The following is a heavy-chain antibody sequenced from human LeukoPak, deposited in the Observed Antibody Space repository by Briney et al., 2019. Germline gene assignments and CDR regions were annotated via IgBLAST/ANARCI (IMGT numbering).Heavy chain of an antibody. D-gene: IGHD1-26*01. CDR3: ARTVYSGSYYFDY. Sequence: GGSLRLSCAASGFTVISSYMSWVRQAPGKGLEWVSVIYSGGSTYYADSVRGRFTISRDNSKNTLYLQMNSLRAEDTAVYYCARTVYSGSYYFDYWGQGTLVTVSS. CDR1: GFTVISSY. CDR2: IYSGGST. J-gene: IGHJ4*02. V-gene: IGHV3-66*01.